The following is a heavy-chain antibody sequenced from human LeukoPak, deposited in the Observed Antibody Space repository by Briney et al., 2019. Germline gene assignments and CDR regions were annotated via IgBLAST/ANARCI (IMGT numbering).Heavy chain of an antibody. CDR2: ISYDGRNK. Sequence: GKSLRLSCAASGFTFNNYGMHWVRQAPGKGLEWVAVISYDGRNKHYPDSVKGRFTISRDNSKNTLYLQMNSLRAEDTAVYYCARDLSGSVGIGYFDYWGQGTLVTVSS. CDR1: GFTFNNYG. D-gene: IGHD2-15*01. CDR3: ARDLSGSVGIGYFDY. J-gene: IGHJ4*02. V-gene: IGHV3-30*03.